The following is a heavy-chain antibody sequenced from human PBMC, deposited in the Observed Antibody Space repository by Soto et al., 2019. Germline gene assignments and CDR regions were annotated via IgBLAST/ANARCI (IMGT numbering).Heavy chain of an antibody. CDR2: IYYSGST. CDR1: GGSISSGGYY. J-gene: IGHJ4*02. D-gene: IGHD5-18*01. Sequence: SETLSLTCTVSGGSISSGGYYWSWIRQHPGKGLEWIGYIYYSGSTYYNPSLKSRVTISVDTSKNQFSLKLSSVTAADTAVYYCASLTVDTAMVYFDYWGQGTLVTVSS. V-gene: IGHV4-31*03. CDR3: ASLTVDTAMVYFDY.